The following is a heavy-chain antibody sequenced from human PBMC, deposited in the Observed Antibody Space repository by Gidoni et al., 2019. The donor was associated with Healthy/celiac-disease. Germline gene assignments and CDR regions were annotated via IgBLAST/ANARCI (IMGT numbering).Heavy chain of an antibody. J-gene: IGHJ4*02. Sequence: EVQLVESGGGLVQPGGSLRLSCAASGFTFSSYWMSWVRQAPGKGLEWVANIKQDGSEKYYVDSVKGRFTISRDNAKNSLYLQMNSLRAEDTAVYYCARYIVVVVAATLREYFDYWGQGTLVTVSS. CDR2: IKQDGSEK. V-gene: IGHV3-7*01. CDR1: GFTFSSYW. D-gene: IGHD2-15*01. CDR3: ARYIVVVVAATLREYFDY.